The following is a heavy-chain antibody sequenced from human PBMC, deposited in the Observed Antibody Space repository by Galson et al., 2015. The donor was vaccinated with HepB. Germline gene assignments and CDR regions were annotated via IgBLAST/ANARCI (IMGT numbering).Heavy chain of an antibody. D-gene: IGHD2-8*02. J-gene: IGHJ3*02. CDR1: GYTFTAYA. CDR3: ARAQAALYCSGGTGTICPTAFDI. V-gene: IGHV7-4-1*02. Sequence: SVKVSCKASGYTFTAYAMSWVRQAPGQGLEWMGWINTNTGNPTYAQDFTGRFVFSLDTSVSTACLQISSLKAEDTAMYYCARAQAALYCSGGTGTICPTAFDIWGQGTMVTVSS. CDR2: INTNTGNP.